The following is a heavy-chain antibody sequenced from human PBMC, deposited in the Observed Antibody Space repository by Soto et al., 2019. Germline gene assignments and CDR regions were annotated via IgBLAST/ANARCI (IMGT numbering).Heavy chain of an antibody. CDR3: ARGTCSGGSCYSFHFDY. V-gene: IGHV1-8*01. D-gene: IGHD2-15*01. CDR1: GYTFTSYD. J-gene: IGHJ4*02. CDR2: MNPNSGNT. Sequence: ASVKVSCKASGYTFTSYDINWVRQATGQGLEWMGWMNPNSGNTGYAQKFQGRVTMTRNTSISTAYMELSSLRSEDTAVYYCARGTCSGGSCYSFHFDYWGQGTLVTVSS.